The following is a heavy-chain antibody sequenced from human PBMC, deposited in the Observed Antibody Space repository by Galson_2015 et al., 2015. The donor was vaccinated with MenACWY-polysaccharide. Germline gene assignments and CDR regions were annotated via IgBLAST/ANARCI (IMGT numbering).Heavy chain of an antibody. CDR2: MNPNSGNT. J-gene: IGHJ4*02. Sequence: SVKVSCKASGYKFSSYDINWVRQASGQGLEWMGWMNPNSGNTGYTQKFQGGVAMTRDTATSTAYMELRMLRCDDTAVYYCTRIIARKHTFVDSWGQGTLVSVS. V-gene: IGHV1-8*01. CDR1: GYKFSSYD. CDR3: TRIIARKHTFVDS. D-gene: IGHD2-21*01.